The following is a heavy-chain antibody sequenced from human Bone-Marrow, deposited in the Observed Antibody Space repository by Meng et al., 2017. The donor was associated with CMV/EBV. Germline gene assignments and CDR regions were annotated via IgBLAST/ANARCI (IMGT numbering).Heavy chain of an antibody. CDR2: ISSSGSTI. CDR3: ARSLIVVVPAAQLFDY. D-gene: IGHD2-2*01. V-gene: IGHV3-48*03. CDR1: GFTFSSYE. Sequence: GGSLRLSCAASGFTFSSYEMNWVRQAPGKGLEWVSYISSSGSTIYYAGSVKGRFTISRDNAKNSLYLQMNSLRAEDTAVYYCARSLIVVVPAAQLFDYWGQGTLVTVSS. J-gene: IGHJ4*02.